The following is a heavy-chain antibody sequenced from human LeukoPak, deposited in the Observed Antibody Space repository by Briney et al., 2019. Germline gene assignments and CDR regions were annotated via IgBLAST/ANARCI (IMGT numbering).Heavy chain of an antibody. CDR2: IYTSGST. D-gene: IGHD3-9*01. CDR1: GGSISSYY. Sequence: PSETLSLTCTVSGGSISSYYWSWIRQPAGRGLEWIGRIYTSGSTNCNPSLKSRVTISVDTSKNQFSLKLSSVTAADTAVYYCASNFDWLSPPDYWGRGTLVTVSS. J-gene: IGHJ4*02. V-gene: IGHV4-4*07. CDR3: ASNFDWLSPPDY.